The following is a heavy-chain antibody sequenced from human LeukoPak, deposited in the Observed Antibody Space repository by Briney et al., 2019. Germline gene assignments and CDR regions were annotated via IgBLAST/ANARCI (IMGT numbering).Heavy chain of an antibody. J-gene: IGHJ6*03. Sequence: GGSLRLSCAASGFTFSDYYMSWIRQAPGKGLEWVSYISSSGSTIYYADSVKGRFTISRDNAKNSLYLQMNSLRAEDTAVYYCARVGYDFWSGYYLDYYYYYMDVWGKGTTATVSS. CDR3: ARVGYDFWSGYYLDYYYYYMDV. V-gene: IGHV3-11*01. CDR1: GFTFSDYY. CDR2: ISSSGSTI. D-gene: IGHD3-3*01.